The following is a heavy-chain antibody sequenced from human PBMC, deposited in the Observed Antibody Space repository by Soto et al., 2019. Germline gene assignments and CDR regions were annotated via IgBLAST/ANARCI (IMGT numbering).Heavy chain of an antibody. CDR2: IYHGGST. CDR1: SGSMRGYY. J-gene: IGHJ4*02. Sequence: SETLSLTCTVSSGSMRGYYWNWIRQPPGKGLEWIANIYHGGSTIYNPALSGRVTISLDTSKNLFSLKLNSVTAADTAVYYCAGGAGWISDYWGQGTLVTVSS. V-gene: IGHV4-59*01. CDR3: AGGAGWISDY. D-gene: IGHD6-19*01.